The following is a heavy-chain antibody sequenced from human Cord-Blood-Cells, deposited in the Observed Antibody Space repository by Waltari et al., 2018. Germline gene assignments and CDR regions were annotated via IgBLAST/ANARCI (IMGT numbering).Heavy chain of an antibody. J-gene: IGHJ4*02. D-gene: IGHD1-26*01. CDR1: GYSFSSGYS. CDR2: IYHSGST. CDR3: ARVRTNSGSYFDY. Sequence: QVQLQESGPGLVKPSETLSLTSAVSGYSFSSGYSWGRIRQPPGKGLEWIGSIYHSGSTYYNPSLKSRVTISVDTSKNQFSRKLSSVTAADTAVYYCARVRTNSGSYFDYWGQGTLVTVSS. V-gene: IGHV4-38-2*01.